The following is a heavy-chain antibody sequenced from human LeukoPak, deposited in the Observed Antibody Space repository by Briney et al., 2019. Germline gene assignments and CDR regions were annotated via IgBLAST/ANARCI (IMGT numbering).Heavy chain of an antibody. J-gene: IGHJ4*02. V-gene: IGHV4-4*02. CDR2: IYYSGNT. CDR1: GGSISSSNW. CDR3: ARDDTSYGSGSYSN. Sequence: PSETLSLTCAVSGGSISSSNWWSWVRQPPGKGLEWIGSIYYSGNTYYNPSLKSRVTISVDTSKNQFSLKLSSVTAADTAVYYCARDDTSYGSGSYSNWGQGTLVTVSS. D-gene: IGHD3-10*01.